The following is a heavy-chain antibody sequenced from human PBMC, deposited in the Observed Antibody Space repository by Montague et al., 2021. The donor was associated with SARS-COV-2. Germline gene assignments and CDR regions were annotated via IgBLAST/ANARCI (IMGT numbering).Heavy chain of an antibody. CDR3: ARGGGYSYGALDY. J-gene: IGHJ4*02. V-gene: IGHV4-34*01. CDR2: INHSGST. CDR1: GGSFSGYY. Sequence: SHTLSLTCVVYGGSFSGYYWSWIRQPPGKGLEWIGEINHSGSTNYNPSLKSRVTISVDTSKKQSSLRLNSVTAADTAVYYCARGGGYSYGALDYWGQGTLVTVSS. D-gene: IGHD5-18*01.